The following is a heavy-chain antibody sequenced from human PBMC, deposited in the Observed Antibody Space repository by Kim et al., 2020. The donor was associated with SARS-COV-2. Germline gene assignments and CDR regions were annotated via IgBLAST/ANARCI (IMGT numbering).Heavy chain of an antibody. J-gene: IGHJ4*02. D-gene: IGHD3-10*01. CDR3: TTDPTDYYYGSGSHDFDY. V-gene: IGHV3-15*01. Sequence: KGRFTISRDDSKNTLYLQMNSLKTEDTAVYYCTTDPTDYYYGSGSHDFDYWGQGTLVTVSS.